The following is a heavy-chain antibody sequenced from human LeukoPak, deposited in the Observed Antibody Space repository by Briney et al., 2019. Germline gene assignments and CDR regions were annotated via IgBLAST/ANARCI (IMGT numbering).Heavy chain of an antibody. V-gene: IGHV4-4*07. Sequence: SETLSLTCTVSGGSISSYYWSWIRQPAGKGLEWIGRIYTSGSTNHNPSLKSRVTMSVDTSKNQFSLKLSSVTAADTAVYYCARGGVFMAAGTFDYWGQGTLVTVSS. CDR1: GGSISSYY. CDR3: ARGGVFMAAGTFDY. D-gene: IGHD6-13*01. J-gene: IGHJ4*02. CDR2: IYTSGST.